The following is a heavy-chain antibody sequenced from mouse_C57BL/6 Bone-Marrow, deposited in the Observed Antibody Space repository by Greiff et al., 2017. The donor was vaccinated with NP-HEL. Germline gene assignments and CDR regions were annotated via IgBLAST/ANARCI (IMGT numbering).Heavy chain of an antibody. D-gene: IGHD2-2*01. CDR3: ARRAYGYDGPLYYAMDY. CDR2: INPNNGGT. CDR1: GYTFTDYY. J-gene: IGHJ4*01. V-gene: IGHV1-26*01. Sequence: VQLQQSGPELVKPGASVKISCKASGYTFTDYYMNWVKQSHGKSLEWIGDINPNNGGTSYNQKFKGKATLTVDKSSSTAYMELRSLTSEDSAVYYCARRAYGYDGPLYYAMDYWGQGTSVTVSS.